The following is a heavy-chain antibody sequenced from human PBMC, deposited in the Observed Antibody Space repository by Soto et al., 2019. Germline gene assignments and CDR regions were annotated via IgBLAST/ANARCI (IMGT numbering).Heavy chain of an antibody. CDR1: GYTFNSHG. V-gene: IGHV1-18*04. CDR3: ARGPGGATKPYYYYAMDV. J-gene: IGHJ6*01. D-gene: IGHD1-26*01. CDR2: INTYSGKT. Sequence: QVHLVQSGGEVKKPGTSVKVSCKASGYTFNSHGISWVRQAPGQGLEWMGWINTYSGKTNYAQKFQGRVTMTTTTPMNTTYLELRSLRSGDTAVYYCARGPGGATKPYYYYAMDVWGQGTPITVSS.